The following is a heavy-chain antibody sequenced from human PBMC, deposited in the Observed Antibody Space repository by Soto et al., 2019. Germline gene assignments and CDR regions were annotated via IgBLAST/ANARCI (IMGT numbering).Heavy chain of an antibody. CDR1: EFNFISHC. V-gene: IGHV3-15*01. Sequence: PGGSLRHSCAASEFNFISHCMSWVLQAPGKGLEWVGLIKSKTSGETTHYAAPVEGRFTISRDDSESTLSLQMNNLKVEDTAVYYCVIDVSNDVYPYDYWVNGNLVTVS. CDR2: IKSKTSGETT. J-gene: IGHJ4*01. CDR3: VIDVSNDVYPYDY. D-gene: IGHD2-8*01.